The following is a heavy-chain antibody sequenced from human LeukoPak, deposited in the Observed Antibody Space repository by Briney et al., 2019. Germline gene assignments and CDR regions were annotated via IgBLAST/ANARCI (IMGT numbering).Heavy chain of an antibody. CDR1: GGSISGSSSY. J-gene: IGHJ4*02. V-gene: IGHV4-39*07. CDR3: ARYDVWGTYRAFDY. CDR2: IYYSGST. Sequence: SETLSLTCSVSGGSISGSSSYWGWIRQPPGTGLEWIGSIYYSGSTYYNPSLKSRVTISVDTSKNQFSLKLSSVTAADTAMYYCARYDVWGTYRAFDYWGQGTLVTVSS. D-gene: IGHD3-16*02.